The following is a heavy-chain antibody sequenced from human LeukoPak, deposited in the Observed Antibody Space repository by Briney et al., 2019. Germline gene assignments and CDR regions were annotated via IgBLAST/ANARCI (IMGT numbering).Heavy chain of an antibody. Sequence: GGSLRLSCAASGFTFSSYWMTWVRQTPGKGLEWVANIKVDGSDKYYADSMKGRFTISRDNAKKSLYLQLNSLRVEDTAVYYCARPKSDYWGQGTLVTVSS. V-gene: IGHV3-7*01. CDR3: ARPKSDY. CDR1: GFTFSSYW. CDR2: IKVDGSDK. J-gene: IGHJ4*02.